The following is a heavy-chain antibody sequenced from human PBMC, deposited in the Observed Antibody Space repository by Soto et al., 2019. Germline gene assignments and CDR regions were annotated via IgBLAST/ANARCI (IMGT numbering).Heavy chain of an antibody. Sequence: GGSLRLSCAASGFTFSSYSMNWVRQAPGKGLEWVSYISSSSSTIYYADSVKGRFTISRDNAKNSLYLQMNSLRDEDTAVYYCARDLEIGSSWYEYGMDVWGQGTTVTVSS. J-gene: IGHJ6*02. D-gene: IGHD6-13*01. CDR2: ISSSSSTI. CDR1: GFTFSSYS. V-gene: IGHV3-48*02. CDR3: ARDLEIGSSWYEYGMDV.